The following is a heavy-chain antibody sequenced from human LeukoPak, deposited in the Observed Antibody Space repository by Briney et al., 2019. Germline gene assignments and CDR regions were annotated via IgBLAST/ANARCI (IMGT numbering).Heavy chain of an antibody. D-gene: IGHD5-12*01. CDR2: IKSKTDGGTT. V-gene: IGHV3-15*01. CDR3: TKSDVDIVATWLDNYYYYMDV. CDR1: GFTFSNAW. J-gene: IGHJ6*03. Sequence: PGGSLRLSCAASGFTFSNAWMSWVRQAPGKGLEWVGRIKSKTDGGTTDYAAPVKGRFTISRDDSKNTLYLQMNSLKTEDTAVYYCTKSDVDIVATWLDNYYYYMDVWGKGTTVTVSS.